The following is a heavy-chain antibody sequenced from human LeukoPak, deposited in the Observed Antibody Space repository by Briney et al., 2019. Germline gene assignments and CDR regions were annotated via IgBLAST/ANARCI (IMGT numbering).Heavy chain of an antibody. D-gene: IGHD1-26*01. CDR2: IYYSGST. CDR1: GGSVSSGSYY. J-gene: IGHJ5*02. CDR3: ARHYWGAFDP. V-gene: IGHV4-61*01. Sequence: SETLSLTCTVSGGSVSSGSYYWSWIRQPPGKGLEWIGYIYYSGSTNYNPSLKSRVTISVDTSKNQFSLKLSSVTAADTAVYYCARHYWGAFDPWGQGTLVTVSS.